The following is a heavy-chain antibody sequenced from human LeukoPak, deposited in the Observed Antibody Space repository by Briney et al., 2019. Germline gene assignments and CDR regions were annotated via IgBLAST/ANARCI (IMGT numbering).Heavy chain of an antibody. D-gene: IGHD3-9*01. CDR1: GFTFSDYY. CDR2: ISSSGSTI. J-gene: IGHJ6*02. V-gene: IGHV3-11*04. Sequence: PGGSLRLSCAASGFTFSDYYMSWIRQAPGKGLEWVSYISSSGSTIYYADSVKGRFTISRDNAKNSLYLQMNSLRAEDTAVYYCASIREDDILTGLTYYYYGMDVWGQGTTVTVSS. CDR3: ASIREDDILTGLTYYYYGMDV.